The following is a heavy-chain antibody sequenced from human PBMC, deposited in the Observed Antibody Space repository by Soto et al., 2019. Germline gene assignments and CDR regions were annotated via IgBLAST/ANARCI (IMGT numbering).Heavy chain of an antibody. CDR3: ARTVYGDYFDY. CDR1: GGSISSGGYY. Sequence: SETLPLTWTVSGGSISSGGYYWSWIRQHPGKGLEWIGYIYYSGSTYYNPSLKSRVTISVDTSKNQFSLKLSSVTAADTAVYYCARTVYGDYFDYWGQGTLVTVSS. V-gene: IGHV4-31*02. CDR2: IYYSGST. J-gene: IGHJ4*02. D-gene: IGHD4-17*01.